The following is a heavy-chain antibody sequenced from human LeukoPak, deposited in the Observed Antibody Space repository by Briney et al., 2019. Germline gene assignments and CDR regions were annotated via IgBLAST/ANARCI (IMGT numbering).Heavy chain of an antibody. CDR2: INHSGST. CDR3: ARVWYYFDY. V-gene: IGHV4-34*01. Sequence: SETLSLTCVVYGGSFSGYYWSWIRQPPGKGLEWIGEINHSGSTNYNPSLKSRVTISVDTSKNQFSLKLSSVTAADTAVYYCARVWYYFDYWGQGTLVAVSS. J-gene: IGHJ4*02. CDR1: GGSFSGYY. D-gene: IGHD2-21*01.